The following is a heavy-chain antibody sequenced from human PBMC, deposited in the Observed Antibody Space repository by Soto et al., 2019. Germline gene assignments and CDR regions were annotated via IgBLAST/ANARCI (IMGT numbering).Heavy chain of an antibody. V-gene: IGHV3-7*05. J-gene: IGHJ4*02. CDR2: IRQDGGDL. D-gene: IGHD2-15*01. CDR1: GFTFSDYW. CDR3: ARGAPQDCSAVNCQLFDY. Sequence: PGGSLRLSCAASGFTFSDYWMTWVRHVLGKGLEWVATIRQDGGDLSYVDSVRGRFTISRDNAKNSLSLQMNSLRADDSATYYCARGAPQDCSAVNCQLFDYWGQGALVTVSS.